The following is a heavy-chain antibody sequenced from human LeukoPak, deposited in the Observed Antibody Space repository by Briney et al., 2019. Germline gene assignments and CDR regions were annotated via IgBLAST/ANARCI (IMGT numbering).Heavy chain of an antibody. CDR3: ARDRRELRLGAFDI. J-gene: IGHJ3*02. V-gene: IGHV3-21*01. CDR2: ISSSSSYI. CDR1: GFTFSSYA. D-gene: IGHD1-7*01. Sequence: GGSLRLSCAASGFTFSSYAMSWVRQAPGKGLEWVSSISSSSSYIYYADSVKGRFTISRDNAKNSLYLQMNSLRAEDTAVYYCARDRRELRLGAFDIWGQGTMVTVSS.